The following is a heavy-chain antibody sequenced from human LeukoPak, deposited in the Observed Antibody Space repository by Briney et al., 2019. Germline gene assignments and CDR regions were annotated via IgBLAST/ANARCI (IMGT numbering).Heavy chain of an antibody. D-gene: IGHD4-23*01. J-gene: IGHJ4*02. CDR2: IYYSGST. Sequence: PSETLSLTCTVSGGSISSYHWSWIRQPPGKGLEWIGYIYYSGSTNYNPSLKSRVTISVDTSKNQFSLKLSSVTAADTAVYYCARDRYGGNSPFDYWGQGTLVTVS. CDR3: ARDRYGGNSPFDY. V-gene: IGHV4-59*01. CDR1: GGSISSYH.